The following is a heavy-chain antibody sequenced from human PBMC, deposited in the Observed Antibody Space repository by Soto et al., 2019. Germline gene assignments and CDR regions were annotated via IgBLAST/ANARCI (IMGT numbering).Heavy chain of an antibody. CDR2: ISYDGSNK. CDR1: GFTFSSYA. D-gene: IGHD4-17*01. V-gene: IGHV3-30-3*01. CDR3: ARDLVTTVFDY. J-gene: IGHJ4*02. Sequence: PGGSLRLSCAASGFTFSSYAMHWVRQAPGKGLEWVAVISYDGSNKYYADSVKGRFTISRDNSKNTLYLQMNSLRAEDTAVYYCARDLVTTVFDYWGQGTLVTVSS.